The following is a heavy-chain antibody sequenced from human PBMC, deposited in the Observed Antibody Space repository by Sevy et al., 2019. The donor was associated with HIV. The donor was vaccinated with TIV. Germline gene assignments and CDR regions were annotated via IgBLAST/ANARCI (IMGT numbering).Heavy chain of an antibody. V-gene: IGHV3-30-3*01. CDR1: GITFSSHA. D-gene: IGHD4-17*01. CDR2: ISDDGSNK. Sequence: GGSLRLSCAASGITFSSHAMHWVRQAPGKGLEWVTIISDDGSNKYYAESVKGRFTISRDNSKNTLYLQMNSLRAEDTAVYYCARADYGDYSGEFDYWGQGTLVTVSS. J-gene: IGHJ4*02. CDR3: ARADYGDYSGEFDY.